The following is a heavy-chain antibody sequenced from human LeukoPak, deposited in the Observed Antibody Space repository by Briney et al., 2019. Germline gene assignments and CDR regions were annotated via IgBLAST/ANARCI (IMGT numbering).Heavy chain of an antibody. CDR2: VKSDGTAT. CDR1: GFTFSSHL. D-gene: IGHD1-26*01. CDR3: ARVRGAITYYFDY. Sequence: PGGSLRLSCAASGFTFSSHLMHWVRQAQGTGLVWVSSVKSDGTATNYADSVKGRFTISRDNAKNTLYLQMNSLRGEDTAVYYCARVRGAITYYFDYCGQGTLVTVSS. J-gene: IGHJ4*02. V-gene: IGHV3-74*01.